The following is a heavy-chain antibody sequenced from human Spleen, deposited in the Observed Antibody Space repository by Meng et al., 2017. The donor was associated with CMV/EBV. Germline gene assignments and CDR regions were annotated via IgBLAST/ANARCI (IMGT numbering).Heavy chain of an antibody. D-gene: IGHD3-22*01. J-gene: IGHJ4*02. CDR1: GYTFTSYG. Sequence: ASVKVSCKASGYTFTSYGISWVRQAPGQGLEWMGWISAYNGNTNYAQKLQGRVTMTTDTSTSTAYMELRSLRSDDTAVYYCARDLGHYYDSSCYYYFDYWGQGTLVTVSS. V-gene: IGHV1-18*01. CDR3: ARDLGHYYDSSCYYYFDY. CDR2: ISAYNGNT.